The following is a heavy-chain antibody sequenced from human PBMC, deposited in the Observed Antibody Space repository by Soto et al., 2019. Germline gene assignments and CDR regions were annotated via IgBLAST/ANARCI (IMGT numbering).Heavy chain of an antibody. CDR3: ARGSGVDTAYYYYYMDV. CDR1: GGSFSGYY. CDR2: INHSGST. Sequence: TSETLSLTCAVYGGSFSGYYWSWIRQPPGKGLEWIGEINHSGSTNYNPSLKSRVTISVDTSKNQFSLKLSSVTAADTAVYYCARGSGVDTAYYYYYMDVWGKGTTVTVSS. D-gene: IGHD5-18*01. J-gene: IGHJ6*03. V-gene: IGHV4-34*01.